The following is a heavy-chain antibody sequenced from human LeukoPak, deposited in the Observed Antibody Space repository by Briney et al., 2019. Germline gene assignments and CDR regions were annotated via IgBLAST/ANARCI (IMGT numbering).Heavy chain of an antibody. Sequence: APVKVSCSASGYIFTAYYMHWVRQAPGQGLEWMGWINPKSGGTKDEQKFQGRVTMTRDTSIRTAYMELSRLRSDDTAVYYCAREGYSYDCGAFDLWGQGTMVTVSS. CDR2: INPKSGGT. CDR1: GYIFTAYY. D-gene: IGHD5-18*01. J-gene: IGHJ3*01. V-gene: IGHV1-2*02. CDR3: AREGYSYDCGAFDL.